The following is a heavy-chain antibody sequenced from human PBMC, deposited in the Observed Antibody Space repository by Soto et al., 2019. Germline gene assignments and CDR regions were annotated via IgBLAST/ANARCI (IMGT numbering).Heavy chain of an antibody. V-gene: IGHV3-23*01. CDR3: AKDSRPVVVAAIYYYYGMDV. CDR2: ISGSGGST. CDR1: GFTFSSYA. J-gene: IGHJ6*02. D-gene: IGHD2-15*01. Sequence: EVQLLESGGGLVQPGGSLRLSCAASGFTFSSYAMSWVRQAPGKGLEWVSAISGSGGSTYYADSVKGRFIISRDNSKNTLYLQMNSLRAEDTAVYYCAKDSRPVVVAAIYYYYGMDVWGQGTTVTVSS.